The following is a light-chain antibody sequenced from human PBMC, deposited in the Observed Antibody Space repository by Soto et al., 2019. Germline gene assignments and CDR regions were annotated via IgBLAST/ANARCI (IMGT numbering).Light chain of an antibody. Sequence: PGERATLSCRASESVSNSLAWYQHKPGQAPRLLIYNASNRATGIPARFSGSGSGTDFTLTISSLEPEDFAVYFCQHRAGWPPALTFGGGTKVDNK. J-gene: IGKJ4*01. CDR3: QHRAGWPPALT. CDR1: ESVSNS. V-gene: IGKV3-11*01. CDR2: NAS.